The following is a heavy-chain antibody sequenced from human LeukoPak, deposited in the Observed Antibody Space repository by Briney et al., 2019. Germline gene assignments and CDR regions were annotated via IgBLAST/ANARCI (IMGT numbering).Heavy chain of an antibody. CDR3: AKGYCSGGSCYSGIDY. CDR2: ISWDGGST. CDR1: GFTFDDYA. Sequence: PGGSLRLSCVASGFTFDDYAMHWVRQVPGKGLEWVSLISWDGGSTYYADSVKGRFTISRDNSKNSLYLQMNSLRAEDTALYYCAKGYCSGGSCYSGIDYWGQGTLVTVSS. J-gene: IGHJ4*02. D-gene: IGHD2-15*01. V-gene: IGHV3-43D*03.